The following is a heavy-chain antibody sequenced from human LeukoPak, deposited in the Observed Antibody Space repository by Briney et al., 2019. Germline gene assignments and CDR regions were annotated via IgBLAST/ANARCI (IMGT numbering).Heavy chain of an antibody. CDR3: VKDLVAASENVRGWYPMDY. CDR1: GFTFAEYT. Sequence: GGSLRLSCAASGFTFAEYTMHWVRQAPGKGLEWVSLISWNGAGIHYGDSVEGRFTISKDNSKNSLYLQMNSLRTEDTALYYCVKDLVAASENVRGWYPMDYWGQGTLVTVSS. CDR2: ISWNGAGI. V-gene: IGHV3-43*01. D-gene: IGHD6-19*01. J-gene: IGHJ4*02.